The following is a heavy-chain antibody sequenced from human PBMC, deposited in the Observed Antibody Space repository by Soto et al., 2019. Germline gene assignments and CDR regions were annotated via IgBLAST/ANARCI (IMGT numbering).Heavy chain of an antibody. CDR2: TSPGSRYP. D-gene: IGHD2-15*01. CDR1: GFTFGDSY. Sequence: PGGSLRLSCAGSGFTFGDSYMSWIRQAPGKGLKWLSYTSPGSRYPAYADSVKGRFTISRDNAKRSLYLQMMSLTAEDTAIYYCVRGGGGGLFDPWGQGTMVTVSS. V-gene: IGHV3-11*06. CDR3: VRGGGGGLFDP. J-gene: IGHJ5*02.